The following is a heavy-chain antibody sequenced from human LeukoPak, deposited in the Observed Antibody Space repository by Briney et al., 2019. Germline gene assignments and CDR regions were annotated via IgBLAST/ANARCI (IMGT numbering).Heavy chain of an antibody. CDR3: ARTNDFWSGSFDY. Sequence: IWRIYTSGSTNYNPSLKSRVTMSVDTSKNQFSLRLSSVTAADTAVYYCARTNDFWSGSFDYWGQGTLVTVSS. CDR2: IYTSGST. J-gene: IGHJ4*02. V-gene: IGHV4-4*07. D-gene: IGHD3-3*01.